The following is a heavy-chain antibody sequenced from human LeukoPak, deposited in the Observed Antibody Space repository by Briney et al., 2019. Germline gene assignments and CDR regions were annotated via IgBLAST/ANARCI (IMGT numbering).Heavy chain of an antibody. V-gene: IGHV3-7*03. CDR2: IKADGSDK. J-gene: IGHJ3*02. D-gene: IGHD3-22*01. CDR3: AKGLNYYYDSSGFPGRENDAFDI. Sequence: GGSLRLSCVVSGFTFRSYWMSWVRQAPGKGLEWVATIKADGSDKYYVDSVKGRFTISRDDTKNSLYLQMNSLRAEDTAVYYCAKGLNYYYDSSGFPGRENDAFDIWGQGTMVTVSS. CDR1: GFTFRSYW.